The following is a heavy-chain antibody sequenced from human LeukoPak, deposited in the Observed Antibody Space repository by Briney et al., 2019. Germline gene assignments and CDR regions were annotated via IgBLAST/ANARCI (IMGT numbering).Heavy chain of an antibody. Sequence: GGSLRLSCAASGFPFRSYEMNWVRQAPGKGLEGVSYISSTGAVIHYADSVRGRFTISRDSAKNSLYLQMNSLRAEDTAVYYCTRESPDWFDAWGQGTLVTVSS. CDR3: TRESPDWFDA. J-gene: IGHJ5*02. CDR2: ISSTGAVI. CDR1: GFPFRSYE. V-gene: IGHV3-48*03.